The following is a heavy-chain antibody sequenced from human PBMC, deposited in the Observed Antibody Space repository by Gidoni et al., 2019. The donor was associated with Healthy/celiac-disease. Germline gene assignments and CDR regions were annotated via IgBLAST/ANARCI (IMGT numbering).Heavy chain of an antibody. D-gene: IGHD4-17*01. Sequence: QVQLQESGPGLVKPSQTLSLTCTVSGGSISSGGYYWSWIRQHPGKGLEWIGYIYYSGSTYYNPSLKSRVTISVDTSKNQFSLKLSSVTAADTAVYYCARDSIDYGEVGDAFDIWGQGTMVTVSS. CDR1: GGSISSGGYY. J-gene: IGHJ3*02. CDR3: ARDSIDYGEVGDAFDI. CDR2: IYYSGST. V-gene: IGHV4-31*03.